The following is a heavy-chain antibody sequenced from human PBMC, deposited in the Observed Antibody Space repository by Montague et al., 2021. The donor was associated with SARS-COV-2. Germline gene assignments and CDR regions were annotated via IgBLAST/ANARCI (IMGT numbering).Heavy chain of an antibody. CDR1: VFTFSSYG. CDR3: AREANCGGDCPLDY. Sequence: SLKLSCAASVFTFSSYGMHWVRQAPGKGLEWVAVIWYDGSNKYYADSVKGRFTISRDNSKNTLYLQMNSLRAEDTAVYYCAREANCGGDCPLDYWGQGTLVTVSS. J-gene: IGHJ4*02. D-gene: IGHD2-21*02. CDR2: IWYDGSNK. V-gene: IGHV3-33*01.